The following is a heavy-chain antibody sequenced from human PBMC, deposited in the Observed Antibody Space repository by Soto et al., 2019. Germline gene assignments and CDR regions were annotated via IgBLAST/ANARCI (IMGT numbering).Heavy chain of an antibody. CDR1: GFTFSSYA. Sequence: GGSLRLSCAASGFTFSSYAMHWVRQAPGKGLEWVAVISYDGSNKYYADSVKGRFTISRDNSKNTLYLQMNSLRAEDTAVYYCARAYSNDGIDVWGQGTTVTVSS. V-gene: IGHV3-30-3*01. CDR3: ARAYSNDGIDV. D-gene: IGHD6-13*01. CDR2: ISYDGSNK. J-gene: IGHJ6*02.